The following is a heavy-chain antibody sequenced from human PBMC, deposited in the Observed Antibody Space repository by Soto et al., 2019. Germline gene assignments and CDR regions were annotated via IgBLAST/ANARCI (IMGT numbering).Heavy chain of an antibody. CDR2: TYYRSNWRH. D-gene: IGHD6-19*01. CDR1: GDSVSSNTAA. Sequence: SQTLSLTCAISGDSVSSNTAAWNWIRSSPSRGLEWLGRTYYRSNWRHDYAVSMKSRITVNPDTSKNHFSLQLNSVTPDDTAVYYCARGVAGSGFDLWGQGTLGTVSS. J-gene: IGHJ4*02. V-gene: IGHV6-1*01. CDR3: ARGVAGSGFDL.